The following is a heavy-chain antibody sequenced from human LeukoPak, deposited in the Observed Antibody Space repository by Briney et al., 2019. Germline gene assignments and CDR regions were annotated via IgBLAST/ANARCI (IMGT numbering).Heavy chain of an antibody. CDR1: GGSFTFTSHA. J-gene: IGHJ3*02. CDR3: AGFFYDNSGDAFDI. CDR2: ILPIYGSA. Sequence: ASVKVSCKASGGSFTFTSHAISWVRQAPGQGLEWMGGILPIYGSATYAQKFQGRVTITSDESTRTVYMELSSLRPEDSAVHYCAGFFYDNSGDAFDIWGQGTMVTVSS. D-gene: IGHD3-22*01. V-gene: IGHV1-69*13.